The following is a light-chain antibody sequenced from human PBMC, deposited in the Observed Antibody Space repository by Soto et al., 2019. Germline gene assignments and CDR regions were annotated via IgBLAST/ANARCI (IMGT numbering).Light chain of an antibody. CDR1: QSIGKH. J-gene: IGKJ5*01. Sequence: DIQMTQSPSSLSASVGDRVTITCLASQSIGKHLNWYQQKPGKAPKFLIYSVSSLQSGVPSRFSGSGSGTDFTLTINSLQPEDFATYYCQQGYTSSITFGQGTRLEIK. CDR3: QQGYTSSIT. CDR2: SVS. V-gene: IGKV1-39*01.